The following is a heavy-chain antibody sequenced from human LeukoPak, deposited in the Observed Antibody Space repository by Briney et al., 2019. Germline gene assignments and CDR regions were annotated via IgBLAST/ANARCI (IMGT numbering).Heavy chain of an antibody. CDR2: INPNSGGT. J-gene: IGHJ4*02. Sequence: ASVTVSCKASGYSFSVYYMHWVRQAPGQGLEWVGWINPNSGGTNYAQKFQGRVTMTRDTSISTAYMELSGLRSDDTAVYYCARSEWLVRENDYWGQGTLVTVSS. CDR3: ARSEWLVRENDY. V-gene: IGHV1-2*02. D-gene: IGHD6-19*01. CDR1: GYSFSVYY.